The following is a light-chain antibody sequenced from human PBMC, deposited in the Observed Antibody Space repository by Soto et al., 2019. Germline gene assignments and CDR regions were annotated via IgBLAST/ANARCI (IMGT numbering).Light chain of an antibody. CDR2: DVS. CDR1: SSDVGGYNY. J-gene: IGLJ3*02. Sequence: QSALTQPASVSGSPGQSIPISCTGTSSDVGGYNYVSWYQHHPGKAPKLMIYDVSNRPSGVSNRFAGSKSGNTASLTISGLQAEDEADYYCSSYTSSSTWVFGGGTKLTV. CDR3: SSYTSSSTWV. V-gene: IGLV2-14*03.